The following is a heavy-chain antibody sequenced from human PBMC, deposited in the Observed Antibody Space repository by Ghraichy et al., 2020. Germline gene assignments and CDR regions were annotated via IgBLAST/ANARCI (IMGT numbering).Heavy chain of an antibody. V-gene: IGHV1-18*01. CDR2: NSIHKGKT. CDR1: GYTFTSYA. Sequence: ASVKVSCKASGYTFTSYAMSWVRQAPGQGLEWMGWNSIHKGKTNYAQNFRGRVTMSTDTSTSTAYMELRSLRSDDTAVYYCAASRRDGYLEFDYWGQGTLVTVSS. D-gene: IGHD5-24*01. J-gene: IGHJ4*02. CDR3: AASRRDGYLEFDY.